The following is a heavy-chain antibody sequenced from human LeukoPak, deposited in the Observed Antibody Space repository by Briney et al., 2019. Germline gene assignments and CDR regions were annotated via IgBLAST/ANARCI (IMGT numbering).Heavy chain of an antibody. CDR2: IIPILGTA. CDR3: ASKRGPQLASYYYYYYGMDV. V-gene: IGHV1-69*01. D-gene: IGHD6-6*01. J-gene: IGHJ6*02. CDR1: GGTFSSYA. Sequence: ASVKVSCKASGGTFSSYAISWVRQAPGQGLEWMGGIIPILGTANYAQKFQGRVTITADESTSTAYMELSSLRSEDTAVYYCASKRGPQLASYYYYYYGMDVWGQGTTVTVSS.